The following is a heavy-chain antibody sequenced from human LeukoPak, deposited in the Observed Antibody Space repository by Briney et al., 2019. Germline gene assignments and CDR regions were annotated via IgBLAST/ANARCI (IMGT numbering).Heavy chain of an antibody. CDR1: GGTFSSYA. CDR2: IIPIFGTA. D-gene: IGHD5-18*01. J-gene: IGHJ5*02. CDR3: ARENGYTHQGWFDP. V-gene: IGHV1-69*13. Sequence: SVKVSCKASGGTFSSYAISWVRQAPGQGLEWMGGIIPIFGTANYAQKFQGRVTITADESTSTAYMELSSLRSEDTAVYYCARENGYTHQGWFDPWGQGTLVIVSS.